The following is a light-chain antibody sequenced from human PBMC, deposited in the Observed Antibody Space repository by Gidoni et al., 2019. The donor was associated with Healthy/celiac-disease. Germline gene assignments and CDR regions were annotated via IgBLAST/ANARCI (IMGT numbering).Light chain of an antibody. CDR2: AAS. Sequence: DIQMTQSPSSLSASVGDRVTITCRASQSLSSYLNWYQQKPGKAPKLLIYAASSLQSGVPSTFSGSGSGKDFTLTISSLQPEDFATYYCQQSYSTPCTFGQGTRLEIK. J-gene: IGKJ5*01. CDR3: QQSYSTPCT. V-gene: IGKV1-39*01. CDR1: QSLSSY.